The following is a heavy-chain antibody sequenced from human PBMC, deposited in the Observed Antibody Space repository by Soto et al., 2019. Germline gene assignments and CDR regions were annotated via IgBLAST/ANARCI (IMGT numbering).Heavy chain of an antibody. J-gene: IGHJ3*01. V-gene: IGHV4-4*02. CDR1: GGSISSSHW. D-gene: IGHD3-9*01. CDR3: ARVVLTITRGAFDG. CDR2: ISHSGTS. Sequence: QVQLQESGPGLVKPSGTLSLTCAVSGGSISSSHWWAWVRQSPGKGLEYIGEISHSGTSNSNPSIKSRVTLSVDKSTNHFSLTLTSVTAADTAVYYCARVVLTITRGAFDGWGQGTLFIVSS.